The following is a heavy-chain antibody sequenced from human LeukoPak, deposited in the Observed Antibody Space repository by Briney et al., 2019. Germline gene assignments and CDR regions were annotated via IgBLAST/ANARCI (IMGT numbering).Heavy chain of an antibody. D-gene: IGHD4-17*01. J-gene: IGHJ1*01. V-gene: IGHV3-23*01. CDR1: GFTFRNYA. CDR2: ITGSGATT. Sequence: GGSLRLSCAASGFTFRNYAVVWARQAPGKGLEWVSAITGSGATTYYADSVRGRFTIYRDNSKNTLYLQMNSLRGEDTAVYYCGKDPNGDYVGAFDFQRWGQGTLVTVSS. CDR3: GKDPNGDYVGAFDFQR.